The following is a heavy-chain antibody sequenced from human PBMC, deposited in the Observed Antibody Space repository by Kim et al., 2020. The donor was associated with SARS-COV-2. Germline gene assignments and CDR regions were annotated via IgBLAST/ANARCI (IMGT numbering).Heavy chain of an antibody. V-gene: IGHV3-48*03. J-gene: IGHJ4*02. CDR2: ISSSGSTI. D-gene: IGHD3-10*01. CDR3: ARGVVRGVIITFPSAFDY. CDR1: GFTFSSYE. Sequence: GGSLRLSCAASGFTFSSYEMNWVRQAPGKGLEWVSYISSSGSTIYYADSVKGRFTISRDNAKNSLYLQMNSLRAEDTAVYYCARGVVRGVIITFPSAFDYWGQGTLVTVSS.